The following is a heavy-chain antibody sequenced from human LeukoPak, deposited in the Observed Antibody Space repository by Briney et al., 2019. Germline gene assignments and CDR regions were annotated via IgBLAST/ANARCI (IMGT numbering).Heavy chain of an antibody. Sequence: TGGSLRLSCAASGFTFSSYSMNWVRQAPGKGLEWVSAISGSGGSTYYADSVKGRFTISRDNSKNTLYLQMNSLRAEDTAVYYCAKSPGYSYGLTTFDYWGQGTLVTVSS. V-gene: IGHV3-23*01. CDR3: AKSPGYSYGLTTFDY. D-gene: IGHD5-18*01. CDR2: ISGSGGST. CDR1: GFTFSSYS. J-gene: IGHJ4*02.